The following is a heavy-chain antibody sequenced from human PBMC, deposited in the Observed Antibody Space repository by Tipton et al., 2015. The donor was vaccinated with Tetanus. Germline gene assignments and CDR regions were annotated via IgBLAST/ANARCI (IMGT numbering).Heavy chain of an antibody. V-gene: IGHV3-74*01. J-gene: IGHJ6*02. CDR1: GATFSTHW. CDR2: MNSDGSST. Sequence: SLRLSCAVYGATFSTHWMHWVRQAPGKGLMWVSRMNSDGSSTIYADSVKGRFTISRDNAKNTLFLQMSSLRAEDTAVYYCARGRLGRDYGMDVWGQGTTVTVSS. CDR3: ARGRLGRDYGMDV. D-gene: IGHD7-27*01.